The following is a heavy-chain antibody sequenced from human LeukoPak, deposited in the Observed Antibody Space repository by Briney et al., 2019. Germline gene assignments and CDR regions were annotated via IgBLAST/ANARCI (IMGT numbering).Heavy chain of an antibody. J-gene: IGHJ4*02. CDR2: IKEDGSQK. V-gene: IGHV3-7*01. CDR3: AREPASDDYGDH. D-gene: IGHD2-2*01. CDR1: GFTFTRYW. Sequence: PGGSLRLSCEASGFTFTRYWMSWVRQAPGKGLEWVANIKEDGSQKNYGDSVKGRFTISRDNAKNTLYLQMNSLRAEDTAVYYCAREPASDDYGDHWGQGTLVTVSS.